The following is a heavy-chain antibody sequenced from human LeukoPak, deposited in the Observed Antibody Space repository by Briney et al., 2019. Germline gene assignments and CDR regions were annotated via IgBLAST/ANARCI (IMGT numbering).Heavy chain of an antibody. V-gene: IGHV3-15*01. J-gene: IGHJ4*02. CDR1: GFTFSNAW. D-gene: IGHD3-10*01. Sequence: GGSLRLSCAASGFTFSNAWMSWVRQAPGKGLEWVGRIKSKTDGGTTDYAAPVKGRFTISRDDSENTLYLQMNSLKTEDTAVYYCTTVGPRYYYGSGSYFDYWGQGTLVTVSS. CDR3: TTVGPRYYYGSGSYFDY. CDR2: IKSKTDGGTT.